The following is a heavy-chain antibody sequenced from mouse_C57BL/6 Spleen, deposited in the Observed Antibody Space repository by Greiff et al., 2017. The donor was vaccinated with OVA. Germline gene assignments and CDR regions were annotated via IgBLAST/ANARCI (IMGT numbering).Heavy chain of an antibody. Sequence: VQLQQPGAELVKPGASVKLSCKASGYTFTSYWMHWVKQRPGRGLEWIGRIDPNSGGTKYNEKFKSKATLTVDTPSSTAYMQLSSLTSEDSAVYYGASWGGSSPYWYFDVWGTGTTVTVSS. CDR1: GYTFTSYW. J-gene: IGHJ1*03. CDR2: IDPNSGGT. CDR3: ASWGGSSPYWYFDV. V-gene: IGHV1-72*01. D-gene: IGHD1-1*01.